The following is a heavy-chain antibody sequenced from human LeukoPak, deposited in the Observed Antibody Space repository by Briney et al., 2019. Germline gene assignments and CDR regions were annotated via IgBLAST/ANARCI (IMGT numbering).Heavy chain of an antibody. Sequence: SETLSLTSAFYGGSFSGNNWTWIRQPPGKGLEWIGKINHSGGTNYNPSLKSRVTISVDTSKNQFSLKLNSMTAADTAVYYCARGHGIEVARTGWFDFWGQGILVTVSS. CDR2: INHSGGT. CDR1: GGSFSGNN. D-gene: IGHD6-19*01. J-gene: IGHJ5*01. CDR3: ARGHGIEVARTGWFDF. V-gene: IGHV4-34*01.